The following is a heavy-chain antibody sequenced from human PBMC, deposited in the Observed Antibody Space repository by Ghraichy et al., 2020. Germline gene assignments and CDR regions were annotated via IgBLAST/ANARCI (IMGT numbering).Heavy chain of an antibody. J-gene: IGHJ4*02. CDR1: GFTFSSYA. V-gene: IGHV3-30-3*01. CDR3: ARGYDFWSGYYKH. Sequence: GGSLRLSCAASGFTFSSYAMHWVRQAPGKGLEWVAVISYDGSNKYYADSVKGRFTISRDNSKNTLYLQMNSLRAEDTAVYYCARGYDFWSGYYKHWGQGTLVTVSS. CDR2: ISYDGSNK. D-gene: IGHD3-3*01.